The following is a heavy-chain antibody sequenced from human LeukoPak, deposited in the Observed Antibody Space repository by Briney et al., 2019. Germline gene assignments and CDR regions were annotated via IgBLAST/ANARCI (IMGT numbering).Heavy chain of an antibody. CDR2: ISSSGSTI. J-gene: IGHJ4*02. Sequence: PGGSLRLSCAASGFTFSSYEMNWVRQAPGKGLEWVSYISSSGSTIYYADSVKGRFTISRDNAKNSLYLQMNSLRAEDTAVYYCAKAGVRYCSGGSCRFPFDYWGQGTLVTVSS. D-gene: IGHD2-15*01. CDR1: GFTFSSYE. V-gene: IGHV3-48*03. CDR3: AKAGVRYCSGGSCRFPFDY.